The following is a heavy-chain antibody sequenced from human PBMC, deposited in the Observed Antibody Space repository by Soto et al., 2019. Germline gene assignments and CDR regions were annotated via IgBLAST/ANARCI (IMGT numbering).Heavy chain of an antibody. V-gene: IGHV4-34*01. D-gene: IGHD5-18*01. CDR3: ARARSWGYSYGNNHIDY. Sequence: PSETLSLTCAVYGGSFSGYYWSWMRQPPGKGLEWIGEINHSGSTNYNPSLKSRVTISVDTSKNQFSLKLSSVTAADTAVYYCARARSWGYSYGNNHIDYWGQGTLVTVSS. CDR2: INHSGST. J-gene: IGHJ4*02. CDR1: GGSFSGYY.